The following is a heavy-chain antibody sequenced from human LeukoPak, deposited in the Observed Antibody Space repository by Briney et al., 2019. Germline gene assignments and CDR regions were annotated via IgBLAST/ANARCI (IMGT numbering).Heavy chain of an antibody. CDR1: GGSISSGGYY. J-gene: IGHJ4*02. D-gene: IGHD5-12*01. CDR2: IYYSGST. Sequence: SSETLSLTCTVSGGSISSGGYYWSWIRQHPGKGLEWIGYIYYSGSTYYSPSLKSRVTISVDTSKNQFSLKLSSVTAADTAVYYCASTNINSGYEVDYWGQGTLVTVSS. V-gene: IGHV4-31*03. CDR3: ASTNINSGYEVDY.